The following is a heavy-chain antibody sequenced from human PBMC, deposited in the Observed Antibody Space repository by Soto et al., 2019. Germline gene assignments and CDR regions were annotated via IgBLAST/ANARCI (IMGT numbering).Heavy chain of an antibody. V-gene: IGHV3-30-3*01. CDR3: ATSTVAGIYYYGMDV. CDR2: ISYDGSNK. D-gene: IGHD6-19*01. Sequence: GGSMGLGCAACGFTLYIYVMHLFRQSPGKGLEWVAVISYDGSNKYYADSVKGRFTISRDNSKNTLYLQMNSLRAEDTAVYYCATSTVAGIYYYGMDVWGQGTTVTVSS. J-gene: IGHJ6*02. CDR1: GFTLYIYV.